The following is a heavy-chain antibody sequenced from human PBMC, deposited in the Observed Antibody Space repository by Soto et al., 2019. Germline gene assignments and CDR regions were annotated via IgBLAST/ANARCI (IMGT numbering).Heavy chain of an antibody. CDR2: ISYDGSNK. CDR3: AKAYYDFWSGYSNAFDI. CDR1: GFTFSSYG. D-gene: IGHD3-3*01. V-gene: IGHV3-30*18. Sequence: PGGSLRLSCAAPGFTFSSYGMHWVRQAPGKGLEWVAVISYDGSNKYYADSVKGRFTISRDNSKNTLYLQMNSLRAEDTAVYYCAKAYYDFWSGYSNAFDIWGQGTMVT. J-gene: IGHJ3*02.